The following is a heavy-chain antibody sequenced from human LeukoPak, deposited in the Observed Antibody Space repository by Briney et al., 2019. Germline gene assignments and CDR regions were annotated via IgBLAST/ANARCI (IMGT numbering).Heavy chain of an antibody. CDR1: GYSFTSYW. Sequence: GESLKISCKGSGYSFTSYWIGWVRQMPGKGLEWMGIIYPGDSDTRYSPSFQGQVTISADKSISTAYLQWSSLKASDTATYYCARLAEAAAGTYPYYYGMDVWGQGTTVTVSS. J-gene: IGHJ6*02. CDR2: IYPGDSDT. CDR3: ARLAEAAAGTYPYYYGMDV. D-gene: IGHD6-13*01. V-gene: IGHV5-51*01.